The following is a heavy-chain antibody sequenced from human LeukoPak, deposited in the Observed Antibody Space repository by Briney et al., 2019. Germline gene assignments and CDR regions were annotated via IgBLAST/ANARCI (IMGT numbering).Heavy chain of an antibody. CDR2: INSNTGGT. CDR3: ARDDSSSSANAFDI. D-gene: IGHD6-6*01. J-gene: IGHJ3*02. V-gene: IGHV1-2*02. CDR1: GYTFTGYH. Sequence: ALVKVSCKASGYTFTGYHMHWVRQAPGQGLEWMGWINSNTGGTNYAQEFQGRVTMTRDTSISTAYMDLSSLRSDDTAVYYCARDDSSSSANAFDIWGQGTMVSVSS.